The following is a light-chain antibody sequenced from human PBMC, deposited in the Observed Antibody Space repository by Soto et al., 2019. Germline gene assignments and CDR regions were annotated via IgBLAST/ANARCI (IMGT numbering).Light chain of an antibody. Sequence: DVQMTQSPSSLSASVGDRVTITCRASQSIKKSLNWYQQKPGKAPKLLIFAASNLQSGVPSRFSGSGSGTDYTLAIRSLQGEDFATYYCQQNYITPPWTFGPGIKVDIK. CDR3: QQNYITPPWT. CDR1: QSIKKS. CDR2: AAS. J-gene: IGKJ1*01. V-gene: IGKV1-39*01.